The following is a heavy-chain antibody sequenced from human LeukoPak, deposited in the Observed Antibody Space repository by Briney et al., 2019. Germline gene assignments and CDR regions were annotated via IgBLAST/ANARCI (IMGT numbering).Heavy chain of an antibody. V-gene: IGHV4-61*02. Sequence: SETLSLTCTVSGGSISSGSYYWSWIRQPAGKGLAWIGRIYTSGSTNYNPSLKSRVTISVDTSKNQFSLKLSSVTAADTAVYYCARMPIGSSSSAIDYWGQGTLVTVSS. J-gene: IGHJ4*02. D-gene: IGHD6-6*01. CDR1: GGSISSGSYY. CDR3: ARMPIGSSSSAIDY. CDR2: IYTSGST.